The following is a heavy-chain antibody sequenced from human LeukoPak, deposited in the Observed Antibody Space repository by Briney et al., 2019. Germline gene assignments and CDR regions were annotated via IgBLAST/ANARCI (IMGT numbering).Heavy chain of an antibody. J-gene: IGHJ4*02. V-gene: IGHV3-7*01. CDR2: IKQDGSEK. CDR1: GFTFSSYW. CDR3: AREESSIAARPFDY. D-gene: IGHD6-6*01. Sequence: PGGSLRLSCAASGFTFSSYWMSWVRQAPGKGLEWVANIKQDGSEKCYVDSMKGRFTISRDNAKNSLYLQMNSLRAEDTAVYYCAREESSIAARPFDYWGQGTLVTVSS.